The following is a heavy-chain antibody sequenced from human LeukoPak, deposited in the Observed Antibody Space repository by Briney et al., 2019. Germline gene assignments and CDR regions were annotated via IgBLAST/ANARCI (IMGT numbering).Heavy chain of an antibody. J-gene: IGHJ6*02. V-gene: IGHV1-69*06. CDR1: GRTFSSYA. CDR2: IIPIFGTA. CDR3: ARTYCSGGSCYDLPYYYYYGMDV. Sequence: SVKVSCKASGRTFSSYAISWVRQAPGQGLEWMGRIIPIFGTANYAQKFQGRVTITADKSTSTAYMELSSLRSEDTAVYYCARTYCSGGSCYDLPYYYYYGMDVWGQGTTVTVSS. D-gene: IGHD2-15*01.